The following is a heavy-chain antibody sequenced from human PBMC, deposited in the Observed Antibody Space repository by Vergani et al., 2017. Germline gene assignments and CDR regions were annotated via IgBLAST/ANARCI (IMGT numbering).Heavy chain of an antibody. V-gene: IGHV4-61*02. CDR3: ARDALDAFDI. CDR1: GGSISSGSYY. Sequence: QVQLQESGPGLVKPSQTLSLTCTVSGGSISSGSYYWSWIRQPAGKGLEWIGRSYTSGSTNYNPSLKSRVTISVDTSKNQFSLKLSSVTAADTAVYYCARDALDAFDIWGQGTMVTVSS. J-gene: IGHJ3*02. CDR2: SYTSGST.